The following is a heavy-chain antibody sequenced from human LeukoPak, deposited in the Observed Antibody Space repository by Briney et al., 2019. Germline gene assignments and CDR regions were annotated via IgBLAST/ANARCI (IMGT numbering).Heavy chain of an antibody. J-gene: IGHJ3*01. V-gene: IGHV3-66*01. Sequence: GGSLRLFCAASGFTVSSNYMTWVRQAPGKGLEWVSLIYSGGTTYYADSVQGRFTISRDNSKSTLYLQIHSLRAEDTAVYYCAKEFHRVHDAFDAWGHGTMVTVSS. D-gene: IGHD3-10*01. CDR2: IYSGGTT. CDR1: GFTVSSNY. CDR3: AKEFHRVHDAFDA.